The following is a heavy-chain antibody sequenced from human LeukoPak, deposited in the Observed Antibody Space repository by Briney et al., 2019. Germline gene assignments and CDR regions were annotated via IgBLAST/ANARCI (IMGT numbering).Heavy chain of an antibody. J-gene: IGHJ4*02. Sequence: SETLSLTCAVSGGSISSGGYSWSWIRQPPGKGLEWIGYIYHSGSTYYNPSLKSRVTISVDRSKNQFSLKLNSVTAADTAVYYCARDRYGDHTYFDYWGQGTLVTVSS. CDR1: GGSISSGGYS. V-gene: IGHV4-30-2*01. CDR2: IYHSGST. CDR3: ARDRYGDHTYFDY. D-gene: IGHD4-17*01.